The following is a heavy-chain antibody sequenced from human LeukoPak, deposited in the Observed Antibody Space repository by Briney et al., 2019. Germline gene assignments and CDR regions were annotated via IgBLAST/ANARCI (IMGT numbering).Heavy chain of an antibody. V-gene: IGHV1-18*01. CDR1: GYTFTSYG. CDR3: ARDVGITVADSFDP. D-gene: IGHD6-19*01. CDR2: ISAYNGNT. Sequence: AASVKVSCKASGYTFTSYGISWVRQAPGQGLEWMGWISAYNGNTNYAQKLQGRVTMTTDTSTSTAYMELRGLRSDDTAMYYCARDVGITVADSFDPWGQGTLVTVSS. J-gene: IGHJ5*02.